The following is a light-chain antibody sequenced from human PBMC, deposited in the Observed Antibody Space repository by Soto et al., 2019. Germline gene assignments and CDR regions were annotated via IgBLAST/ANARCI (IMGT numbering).Light chain of an antibody. CDR3: QQYGSSPGT. V-gene: IGKV3-20*01. CDR2: GAS. Sequence: IELTQSPGTLSFSQGERATLSCGASQSVSSGLLACYQQKPGQGPRLLIHGASFRATGIPDRFSGSGSGTDFTLTISRLEHEDFAVYYCQQYGSSPGTFGQGTKVDIK. CDR1: QSVSSGL. J-gene: IGKJ1*01.